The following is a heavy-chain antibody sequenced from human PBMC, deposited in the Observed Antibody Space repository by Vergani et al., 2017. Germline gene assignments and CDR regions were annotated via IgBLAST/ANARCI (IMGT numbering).Heavy chain of an antibody. Sequence: QVQLQGSGPGLVKPSETLSLTCTVSGGSISSYYWSWIRQPPGKGLAWIGYIYYSGSTNYNPSLKSRVTISVDTSKNQFSLKLSSVTAADTAVYYCARNIRAGPRYHDAFDIWGQGTMVTISS. CDR1: GGSISSYY. CDR2: IYYSGST. D-gene: IGHD3-16*02. J-gene: IGHJ3*02. V-gene: IGHV4-59*01. CDR3: ARNIRAGPRYHDAFDI.